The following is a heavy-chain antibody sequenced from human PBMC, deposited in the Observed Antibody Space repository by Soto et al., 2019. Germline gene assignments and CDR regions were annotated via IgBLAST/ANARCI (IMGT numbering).Heavy chain of an antibody. Sequence: QITLKESGPTLVKPTQPLTLTCTFSGFSLRNSGVGVGWIRQPPGKALECLALIYWDDGKRYRPSLKSSLTITKDTPKNHLVLRMTSMYPVYTATYYRALLATGGLYVDYLCQGTLVTVSS. CDR2: IYWDDGK. V-gene: IGHV2-5*02. CDR1: GFSLRNSGVG. J-gene: IGHJ4*02. CDR3: ALLATGGLYVDY. D-gene: IGHD5-12*01.